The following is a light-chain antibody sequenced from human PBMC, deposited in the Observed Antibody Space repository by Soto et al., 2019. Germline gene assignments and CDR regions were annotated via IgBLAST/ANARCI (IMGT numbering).Light chain of an antibody. CDR2: EVT. J-gene: IGLJ1*01. CDR3: TSYTNSGTYV. V-gene: IGLV2-14*01. CDR1: INDVGSNNF. Sequence: QSALTQPASVSGSPGQSITISCTGTINDVGSNNFVSWYQQHPGKAPKLLIYEVTNRPSGISNRFSGSKFGNTASLTISGLQAEDEADYYCTSYTNSGTYVFGTGTKVTVL.